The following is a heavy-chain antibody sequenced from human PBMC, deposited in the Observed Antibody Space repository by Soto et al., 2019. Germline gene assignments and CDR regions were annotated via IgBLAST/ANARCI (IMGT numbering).Heavy chain of an antibody. CDR3: AHQYNWNFDH. Sequence: QITLEESGPTLVKATQTLTLTCALSGFTLNTHGMGVAWVRQPPGKALEWLALIYWDDSKYYSPSLESRLTVTKLTSKNQVVLTMTNMDPGDTATYFCAHQYNWNFDHWGRGTLITVSS. CDR2: IYWDDSK. D-gene: IGHD1-1*01. V-gene: IGHV2-5*02. CDR1: GFTLNTHGMG. J-gene: IGHJ4*02.